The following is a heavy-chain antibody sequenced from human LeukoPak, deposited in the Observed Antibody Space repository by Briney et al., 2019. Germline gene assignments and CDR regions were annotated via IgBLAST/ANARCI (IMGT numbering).Heavy chain of an antibody. D-gene: IGHD4-17*01. V-gene: IGHV1-2*02. Sequence: ASVKVSCKASGYTLTGYYMHWVRQAPGQRPEWMGWISPNSDDKRYAQKFQGRVTMTRDTSISTAYMELRRLRTDDTAVYYCARGEFGSGDYVPFDPWGQGTLVTVSS. J-gene: IGHJ5*02. CDR1: GYTLTGYY. CDR3: ARGEFGSGDYVPFDP. CDR2: ISPNSDDK.